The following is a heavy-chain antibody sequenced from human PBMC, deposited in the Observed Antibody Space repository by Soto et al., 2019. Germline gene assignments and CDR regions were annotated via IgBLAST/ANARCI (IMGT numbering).Heavy chain of an antibody. CDR3: SRPTMISGVLGY. J-gene: IGHJ4*02. V-gene: IGHV3-30*03. CDR2: ISYDGSEK. D-gene: IGHD3-10*01. Sequence: QVQLVESGGGVVQPGRSLRLSCAASGFIFNNYGMHWGRQAPGKGLEWVAVISYDGSEKYYADSVKGRFTISRDNLKDTLYLQMNSLRAEDTAVYYCSRPTMISGVLGYWGQGTLVTISS. CDR1: GFIFNNYG.